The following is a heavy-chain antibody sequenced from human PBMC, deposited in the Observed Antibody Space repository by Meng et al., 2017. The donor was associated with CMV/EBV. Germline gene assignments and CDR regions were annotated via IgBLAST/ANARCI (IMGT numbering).Heavy chain of an antibody. CDR3: ARDDLPKTVYYGSGSGHASIDY. CDR2: ISSSGSTI. D-gene: IGHD3-10*01. J-gene: IGHJ4*02. Sequence: GGSLRLSCAASGFTFSDYYMSWIRQAPGKGLEWVSYISSSGSTIYYADSVKGRFTISRDNAKNSLYLQMNSLRAEDTAVYYCARDDLPKTVYYGSGSGHASIDYWGQGTLVTVSS. V-gene: IGHV3-11*04. CDR1: GFTFSDYY.